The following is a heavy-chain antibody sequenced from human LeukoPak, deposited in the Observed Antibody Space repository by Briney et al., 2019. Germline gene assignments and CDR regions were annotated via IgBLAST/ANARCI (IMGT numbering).Heavy chain of an antibody. D-gene: IGHD1-14*01. V-gene: IGHV3-74*01. CDR2: INGDGSTT. J-gene: IGHJ3*02. Sequence: PGRSLRLSRAASGFTLSSYWMHWVRQAPGKGLVWVSRINGDGSTTNYADSVKGRFTISRDNAKNTLYLQMNILTAEDTALYYCTRDYRNLGFDMWGQGTMVTVSS. CDR3: TRDYRNLGFDM. CDR1: GFTLSSYW.